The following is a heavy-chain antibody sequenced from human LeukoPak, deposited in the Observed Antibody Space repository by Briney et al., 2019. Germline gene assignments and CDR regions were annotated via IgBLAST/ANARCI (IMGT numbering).Heavy chain of an antibody. CDR3: ARGSYSSSWEFDY. CDR2: INTNTGNP. V-gene: IGHV7-4-1*02. J-gene: IGHJ4*02. D-gene: IGHD6-13*01. CDR1: GYTLTDYY. Sequence: ASVKVSCKASGYTLTDYYMHWVRQAPGQGLEWMGWINTNTGNPTYAQGFTGRFVFSLDTSVSTAYLQISSLKAEDTAVYYCARGSYSSSWEFDYWGQGTLVTVSS.